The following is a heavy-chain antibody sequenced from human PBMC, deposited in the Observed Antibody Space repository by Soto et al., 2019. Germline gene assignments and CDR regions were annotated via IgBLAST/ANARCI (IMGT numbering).Heavy chain of an antibody. CDR2: IIPILGIA. J-gene: IGHJ4*02. Sequence: QVQLVQSGAEVKKPGSSVKVSCKACGGTFSSYTISWVRQAPGHGLEWIGRIIPILGIANYAQKFQGRVTITADKSTSTAYMEVSSLRSEDTAVYYCAIEPTRYYDSSGYYWGFDYWGQGTLVTVSS. V-gene: IGHV1-69*08. CDR1: GGTFSSYT. D-gene: IGHD3-22*01. CDR3: AIEPTRYYDSSGYYWGFDY.